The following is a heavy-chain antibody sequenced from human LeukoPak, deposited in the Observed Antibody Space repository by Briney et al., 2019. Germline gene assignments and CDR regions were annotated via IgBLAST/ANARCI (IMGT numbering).Heavy chain of an antibody. CDR2: ISSSGSIK. CDR3: ARARYTSGWETLDY. Sequence: GGSLRFSCIASGFAFNSYEMNWVRQAPGKGLEWVSYISSSGSIKHYADSVKGRFTISRDNAKNSLYLQMNSLRAEDTAVYYCARARYTSGWETLDYWGQGTLVTVSS. J-gene: IGHJ4*02. CDR1: GFAFNSYE. D-gene: IGHD6-19*01. V-gene: IGHV3-48*03.